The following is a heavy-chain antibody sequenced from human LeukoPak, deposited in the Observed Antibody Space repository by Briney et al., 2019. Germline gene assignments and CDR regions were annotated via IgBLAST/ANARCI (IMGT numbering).Heavy chain of an antibody. Sequence: PGGSLRLSCAASGFTFSSYGMHWVRQAPGKGLEWVAFIRYDGSNKYYADSVKGRFTISRDNPKNTLYLQMNSLRAEDTAVYYCAKDLVGLASCPGYWGQGTLVTVSS. CDR2: IRYDGSNK. J-gene: IGHJ4*02. CDR3: AKDLVGLASCPGY. V-gene: IGHV3-30*02. D-gene: IGHD6-13*01. CDR1: GFTFSSYG.